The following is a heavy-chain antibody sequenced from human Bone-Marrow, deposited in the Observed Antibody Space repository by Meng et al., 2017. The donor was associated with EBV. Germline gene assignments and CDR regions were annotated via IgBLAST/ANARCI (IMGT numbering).Heavy chain of an antibody. D-gene: IGHD5-24*01. CDR1: GYTFTSYA. Sequence: QGQLGQSGSELKKPGASGKVSCKASGYTFTSYAMNWVRQAPGQGLEWMGWINTNTGNPTYAQGFTGRFVFCLDTSVSTAYLQISSLKAEDTAVYYCAREAPDGYNPMPPVHWGQGTLVTVSS. CDR3: AREAPDGYNPMPPVH. CDR2: INTNTGNP. V-gene: IGHV7-4-1*02. J-gene: IGHJ4*02.